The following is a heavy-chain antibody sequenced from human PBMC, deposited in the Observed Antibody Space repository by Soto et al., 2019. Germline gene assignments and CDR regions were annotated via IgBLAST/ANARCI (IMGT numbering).Heavy chain of an antibody. CDR2: INHSGST. J-gene: IGHJ4*02. CDR1: GGSFSGYY. V-gene: IGHV4-34*01. CDR3: ARALGYCSGGSCYLLRLYYFDY. D-gene: IGHD2-15*01. Sequence: SETLSLTCAVYGGSFSGYYWIWIRQPPGKGLEWIGEINHSGSTNYNPSLKSRVTISVDTSKNQFSLKLSSVTAADTAVYYCARALGYCSGGSCYLLRLYYFDYWGQGTLVTVSS.